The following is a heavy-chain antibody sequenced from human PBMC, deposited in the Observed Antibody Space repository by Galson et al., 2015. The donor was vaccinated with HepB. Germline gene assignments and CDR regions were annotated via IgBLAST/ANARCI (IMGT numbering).Heavy chain of an antibody. CDR3: AKVAILGATPHYFDF. J-gene: IGHJ4*02. CDR2: ISGGGEIT. CDR1: GFTFTRYS. D-gene: IGHD3-16*01. V-gene: IGHV3-23*01. Sequence: SLRLSCAASGFTFTRYSMNWVRQAPGKGLEWVSAISGGGEITSLADSVGGRFTTFRDNSRNTLHLQMDNLRVEDTALYYCAKVAILGATPHYFDFLGQGTLVTVSS.